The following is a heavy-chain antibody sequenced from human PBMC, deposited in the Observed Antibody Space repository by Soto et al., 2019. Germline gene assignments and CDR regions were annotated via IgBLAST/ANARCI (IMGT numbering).Heavy chain of an antibody. J-gene: IGHJ4*02. V-gene: IGHV1-8*02. D-gene: IGHD3-22*01. CDR1: GYTFINFD. CDR2: MNPGSGKT. CDR3: AGTYDTSGDYPYYFDY. Sequence: QVQLVQSGAEVKEPGASVRVSCKASGYTFINFDISWVRQAAGQGLEWLGWMNPGSGKTGYASKFQGRVAMTRDASTGTSHLELSSLTSDDTAVYYCAGTYDTSGDYPYYFDYWGQGTPVTVSS.